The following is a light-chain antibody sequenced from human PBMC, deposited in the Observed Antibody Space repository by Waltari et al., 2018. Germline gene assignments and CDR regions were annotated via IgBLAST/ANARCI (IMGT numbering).Light chain of an antibody. CDR3: QSGDNSGTNRVL. Sequence: SYELTQPPSVSVSPGQTARLTCPGAALPKQYVYWYQQKSGQAPILVRYKDRERPSGIPERFSGSSSGTTVTLTISGVQAEDEADYYCQSGDNSGTNRVLFGGGTKLTVL. CDR1: ALPKQY. V-gene: IGLV3-25*03. J-gene: IGLJ2*01. CDR2: KDR.